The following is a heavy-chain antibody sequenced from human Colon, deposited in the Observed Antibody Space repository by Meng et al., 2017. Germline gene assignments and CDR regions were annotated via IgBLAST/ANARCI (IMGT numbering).Heavy chain of an antibody. V-gene: IGHV4-4*02. CDR3: ARHGGYYQDF. CDR1: GASVSVNSY. Sequence: VQLQESGPGLVKPSELRCSASSGFGASVSVNSYGRWARQPLGRGLEWIGQIDHRGSAYYRPSLNSRVTMSLDKSRNQFSLRLTSVTAADTAVYYCARHGGYYQDFWGQGTLVTVSS. J-gene: IGHJ4*02. D-gene: IGHD4-23*01. CDR2: IDHRGSA.